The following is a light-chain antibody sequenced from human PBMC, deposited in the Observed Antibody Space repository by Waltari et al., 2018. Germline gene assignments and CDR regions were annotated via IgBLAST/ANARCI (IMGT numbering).Light chain of an antibody. CDR1: QSISSY. CDR3: QQSYSTPYT. J-gene: IGKJ2*01. V-gene: IGKV1-39*01. CDR2: AAS. Sequence: DVQMTQTPSWLCAAVGDRVTITCRASQSISSYLNWYQQKPGKAPKLLIYAASSLQSGVPSRFSGSGSGTDFTLTISSLQPEDFATYYCQQSYSTPYTFGQGTKLEIK.